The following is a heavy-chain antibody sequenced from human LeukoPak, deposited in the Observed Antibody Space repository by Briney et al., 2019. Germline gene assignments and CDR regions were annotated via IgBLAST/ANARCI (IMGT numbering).Heavy chain of an antibody. CDR3: ASEAVVRGVINRDLFDY. J-gene: IGHJ4*02. V-gene: IGHV1-69*06. CDR2: IIPIFGTA. Sequence: SVKVSCKASGGTFSSYAISWVRQAPGQGLEWMGGIIPIFGTANYAQKFQGRVTITADKSTSTAYMELSSLRSEDTAVYYCASEAVVRGVINRDLFDYWGQGALVTASS. CDR1: GGTFSSYA. D-gene: IGHD3-10*01.